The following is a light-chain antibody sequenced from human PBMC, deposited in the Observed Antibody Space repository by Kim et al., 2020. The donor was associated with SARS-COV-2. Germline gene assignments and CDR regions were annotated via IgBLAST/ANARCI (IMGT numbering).Light chain of an antibody. CDR2: VEGSGSY. V-gene: IGLV4-60*03. J-gene: IGLJ3*02. CDR3: ETWDSNIQV. CDR1: SGHSNYF. Sequence: QLVLTQSSSASASLGSSVKLTCTLSSGHSNYFIAWHQQQPGKAPRFLMKVEGSGSYNKGGGVPDRFSGSRSEADRYLIISNLHSEDEADYYCETWDSNIQVFGGGTQLTVL.